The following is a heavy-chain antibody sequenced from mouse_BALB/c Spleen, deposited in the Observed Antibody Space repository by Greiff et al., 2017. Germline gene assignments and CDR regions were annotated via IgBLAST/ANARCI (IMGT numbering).Heavy chain of an antibody. Sequence: QVQLQQSGAELVRPGSSVKISCKASGYAFSSYWMNWVKQRPGQGLEWIGQIYPGDGDTNYNGKFKGKATLTADKSSSTAYMQLSSLTSEDSAVYFCARWGNYDYYALDYWGQGTTVTVSS. J-gene: IGHJ4*01. D-gene: IGHD2-1*01. CDR3: ARWGNYDYYALDY. CDR2: IYPGDGDT. CDR1: GYAFSSYW. V-gene: IGHV1-80*01.